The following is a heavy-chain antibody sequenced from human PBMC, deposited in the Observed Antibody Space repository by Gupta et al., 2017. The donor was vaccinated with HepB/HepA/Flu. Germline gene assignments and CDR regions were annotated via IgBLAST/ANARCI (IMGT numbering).Heavy chain of an antibody. J-gene: IGHJ6*02. Sequence: QVHLVGSGGGVVQPGTSLRLSCTASGFTFSSSALPWVRPAPGKGLEWVATISSDAKNKYYRNFVTGRFTISRDNLNDTLYLQVNSLRPEDTAVYYCATDQRSVGWGLINYGMDVWGQGTTVTVSS. D-gene: IGHD3-16*01. CDR2: ISSDAKNK. CDR1: GFTFSSSA. V-gene: IGHV3-30*03. CDR3: ATDQRSVGWGLINYGMDV.